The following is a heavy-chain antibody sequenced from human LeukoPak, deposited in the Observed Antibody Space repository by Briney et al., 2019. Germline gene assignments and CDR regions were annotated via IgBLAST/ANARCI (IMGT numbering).Heavy chain of an antibody. D-gene: IGHD2-2*01. CDR2: ISSGGDR. J-gene: IGHJ6*02. V-gene: IGHV3-53*01. CDR3: AKDEGFCSSTSGCPAHSYGMDV. Sequence: GGSLRLSCAASGFTFSSNYMNWVRQAPGKGLEWVSVISSGGDRYYADSVKGRFTISRDNSKNTLYLQMNSLRAEHTAVYYGAKDEGFCSSTSGCPAHSYGMDVWGQGTTVTVSS. CDR1: GFTFSSNY.